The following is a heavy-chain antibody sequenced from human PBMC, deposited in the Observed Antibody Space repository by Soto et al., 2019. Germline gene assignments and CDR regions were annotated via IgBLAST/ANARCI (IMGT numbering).Heavy chain of an antibody. D-gene: IGHD5-12*01. Sequence: QVQLVQSGAEVKKPGSSVKVSCKASGGTFSSYAISWVRQAPGQGLEWMGGIIPIFGTANYAQKFQGRVTITADESTSSAYMELGILRSEDTAVYYCAREVEGGYDSERYYYYGMDVWGQGTTVTVSS. J-gene: IGHJ6*02. CDR3: AREVEGGYDSERYYYYGMDV. CDR2: IIPIFGTA. CDR1: GGTFSSYA. V-gene: IGHV1-69*12.